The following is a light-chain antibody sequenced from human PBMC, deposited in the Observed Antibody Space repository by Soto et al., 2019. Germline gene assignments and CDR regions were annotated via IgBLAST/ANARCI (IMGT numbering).Light chain of an antibody. J-gene: IGLJ2*01. V-gene: IGLV2-11*01. Sequence: QAVVTQPRSVSGSPGQSVTISCTGTTSDVGGYDYVSWYQQHPGRAPKLIISEVNKRPSGVPDRFSGSKSGSTASLTISGLQAEDEADYYCCSYAGAYSIFGGGTKVTVL. CDR3: CSYAGAYSI. CDR2: EVN. CDR1: TSDVGGYDY.